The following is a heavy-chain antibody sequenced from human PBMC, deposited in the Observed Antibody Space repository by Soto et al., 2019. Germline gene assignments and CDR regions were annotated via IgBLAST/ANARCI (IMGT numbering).Heavy chain of an antibody. CDR1: GFTFSNSC. Sequence: EVQLVESGGGLVQPGGSLRLSCAASGFTFSNSCMSWVRQAPGKGLEWVGRIKSKTDGGTTDYAAHVKGRFTISRDDSKNTLYLQMNSLRTEYTAVYYCTTETIFGVVIDAFDIWGQGTMVTVSS. J-gene: IGHJ3*02. CDR3: TTETIFGVVIDAFDI. CDR2: IKSKTDGGTT. V-gene: IGHV3-15*01. D-gene: IGHD3-3*01.